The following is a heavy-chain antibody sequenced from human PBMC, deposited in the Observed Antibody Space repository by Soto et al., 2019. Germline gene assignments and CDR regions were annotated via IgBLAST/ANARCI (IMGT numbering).Heavy chain of an antibody. Sequence: QVQLVESGGGVVQPGRFLRLSCAASGFTFSSYGMHWVRQAPGKGLEWVAVISYDGSNKYYADSVKGRFTISRDNSKNTLYLQMNSLRAEDTAVYYCAAAFGVVIRNWFDPWGQGTLVTVSS. CDR1: GFTFSSYG. D-gene: IGHD3-3*01. CDR2: ISYDGSNK. CDR3: AAAFGVVIRNWFDP. V-gene: IGHV3-30*03. J-gene: IGHJ5*02.